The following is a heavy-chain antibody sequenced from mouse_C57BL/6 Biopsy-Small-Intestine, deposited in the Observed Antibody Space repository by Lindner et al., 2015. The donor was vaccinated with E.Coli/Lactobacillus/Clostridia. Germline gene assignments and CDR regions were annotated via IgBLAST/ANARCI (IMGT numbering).Heavy chain of an antibody. Sequence: VQLQESGPELVKPGDSVKISCKASGYSFTDYFMNWVMQSHGKSLEWIGVINPYNGGTSYNQKFKGKATFTADTSSNTAYMQLSSLTTEDSAIYYCARCLYYDYDAFAYWGQGTLVTVSA. V-gene: IGHV1-19*01. J-gene: IGHJ3*01. D-gene: IGHD2-4*01. CDR2: INPYNGGT. CDR1: GYSFTDYF. CDR3: ARCLYYDYDAFAY.